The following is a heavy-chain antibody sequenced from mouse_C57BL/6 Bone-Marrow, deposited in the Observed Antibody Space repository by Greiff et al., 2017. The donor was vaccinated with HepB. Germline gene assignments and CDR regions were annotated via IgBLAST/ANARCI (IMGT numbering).Heavy chain of an antibody. D-gene: IGHD2-1*01. CDR3: ARGEGNYRFAY. V-gene: IGHV1-18*01. J-gene: IGHJ3*01. CDR1: GYTFTDYN. Sequence: EVKLQESGPELVKPGASVKIPCKASGYTFTDYNMDWVKQSHGKSLEWIGDINPNNGGTIYNQKFKGKATLTVDKSSSTAYMELRSLTSEDTAVYYCARGEGNYRFAYWGQGTLVTVSA. CDR2: INPNNGGT.